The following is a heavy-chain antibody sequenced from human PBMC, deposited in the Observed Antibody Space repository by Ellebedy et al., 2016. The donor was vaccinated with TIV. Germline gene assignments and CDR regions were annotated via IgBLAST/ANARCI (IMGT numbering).Heavy chain of an antibody. V-gene: IGHV4-59*01. Sequence: GSLRLSCAASGFILDNYEINWVRQAPGKGLEWIGYIYYSGSTNYNPSLKSRVTISVDTSKNQFSLKLSSVTAADTAVYYCARGTAMALGWGQGTLVTVSS. CDR1: GFILDNYE. D-gene: IGHD5-18*01. CDR3: ARGTAMALG. CDR2: IYYSGST. J-gene: IGHJ4*02.